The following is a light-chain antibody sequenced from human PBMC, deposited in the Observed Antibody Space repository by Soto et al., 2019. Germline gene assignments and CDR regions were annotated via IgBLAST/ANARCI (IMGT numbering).Light chain of an antibody. CDR2: GAF. CDR1: PSVTNF. Sequence: EIVLTQSPATLSLSPGERANLSCRASPSVTNFLAWYQQKPGQAPRLLIYGAFNRATGIPARFSGSGSGTDFTLTISSREPEDSAVYYCPQRNVWPPVTFGQGTRLESK. V-gene: IGKV3-11*01. CDR3: PQRNVWPPVT. J-gene: IGKJ5*01.